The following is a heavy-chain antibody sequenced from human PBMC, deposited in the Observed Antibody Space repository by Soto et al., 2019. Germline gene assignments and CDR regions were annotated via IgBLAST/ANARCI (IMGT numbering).Heavy chain of an antibody. V-gene: IGHV4-39*01. CDR1: GESISSSSYY. D-gene: IGHD2-21*02. J-gene: IGHJ4*02. CDR2: IYYSGRT. CDR3: ARQRTTVVTQAYFDH. Sequence: KSSETLSLTCIVSGESISSSSYYWGWIRQPPWKGLEWIGSIYYSGRTYYNPSFKSRVTISIDTSKNQFSLKLSSVTATDTAVYYCARQRTTVVTQAYFDHWGQGXLVTVSS.